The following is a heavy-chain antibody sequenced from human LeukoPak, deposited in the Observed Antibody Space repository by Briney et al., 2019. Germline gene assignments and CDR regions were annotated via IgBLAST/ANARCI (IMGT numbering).Heavy chain of an antibody. D-gene: IGHD6-19*01. CDR3: ARTQGWYKGDDY. CDR1: GGSFSGYY. Sequence: SETLSLTCAVYGGSFSGYYWSWIRQPPGKGLEWIGEINHSGSTNYNPSLKSRVTISVDTSKNQFSLKLSSVTAADTAVYYCARTQGWYKGDDYWGQGTLVTVSS. V-gene: IGHV4-34*01. J-gene: IGHJ4*02. CDR2: INHSGST.